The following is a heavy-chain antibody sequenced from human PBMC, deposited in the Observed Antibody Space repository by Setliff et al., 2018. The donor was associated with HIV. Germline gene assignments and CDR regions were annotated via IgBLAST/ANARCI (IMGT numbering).Heavy chain of an antibody. Sequence: ASVKVSCKASGYTFTTYDITWVRQAPGQGLEWLGWISPYNGHTNFAQKFQGRVTMTTDTATSTAYMEVRSLRSDDTAVYYCAGRAYGSGSYFDYWGQGTLVTVS. V-gene: IGHV1-18*01. CDR1: GYTFTTYD. CDR3: AGRAYGSGSYFDY. D-gene: IGHD3-10*01. J-gene: IGHJ4*02. CDR2: ISPYNGHT.